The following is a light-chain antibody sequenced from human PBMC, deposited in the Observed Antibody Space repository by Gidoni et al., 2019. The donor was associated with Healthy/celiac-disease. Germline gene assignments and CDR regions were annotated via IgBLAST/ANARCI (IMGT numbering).Light chain of an antibody. CDR3: QQANSFPRLT. Sequence: DIQMTQSPSSVSASVGDRVTITCRASQGSSSWLAWYQQKPGKAPKLLIYAASSLQSGVPSRFSCSGSGKDFTLTISSLQPEDFATYYCQQANSFPRLTFGGGTKVEIK. J-gene: IGKJ4*01. V-gene: IGKV1-12*01. CDR2: AAS. CDR1: QGSSSW.